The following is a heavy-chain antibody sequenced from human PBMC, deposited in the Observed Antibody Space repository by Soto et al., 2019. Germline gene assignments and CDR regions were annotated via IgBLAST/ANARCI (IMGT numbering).Heavy chain of an antibody. D-gene: IGHD4-17*01. V-gene: IGHV3-23*01. J-gene: IGHJ4*02. CDR3: ASPPRATVTDNIFDF. CDR2: ISGSDSST. CDR1: GFTLNSHA. Sequence: EVQLLESGGGLVQPGGSLRLSCAASGFTLNSHAMSWVRQAPGKGLEWVSVISGSDSSTYYADSVRGRFTISRDNSKNTLDLQMSSLRAEDTAVYYCASPPRATVTDNIFDFWGQGTLVTVSS.